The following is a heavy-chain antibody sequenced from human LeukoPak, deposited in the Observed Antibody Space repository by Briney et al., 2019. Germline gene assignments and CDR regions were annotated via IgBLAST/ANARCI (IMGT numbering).Heavy chain of an antibody. CDR3: ARDRVYCSGGSCYNDAFDI. CDR2: INPNSGGT. CDR1: GYTFTGYY. J-gene: IGHJ3*02. Sequence: GASVKVSRKASGYTFTGYYMHWVRQAPGQGLEWMGWINPNSGGTNYAQKFQGRVTMTRDTSISTAYMELSRLRSDDTAVYYCARDRVYCSGGSCYNDAFDIWGQGTMVTVSS. D-gene: IGHD2-15*01. V-gene: IGHV1-2*02.